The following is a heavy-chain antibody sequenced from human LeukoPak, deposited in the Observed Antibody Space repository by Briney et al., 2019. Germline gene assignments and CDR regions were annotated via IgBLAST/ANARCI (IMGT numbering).Heavy chain of an antibody. CDR3: ARDFFGRAAGTGNWFDP. CDR1: GYSIGSGYY. CDR2: VYHDGST. J-gene: IGHJ5*02. D-gene: IGHD6-13*01. V-gene: IGHV4-38-2*02. Sequence: SETVSLTCSVSGYSIGSGYYWGWIRQSPGKGLEWIGSVYHDGSTYYNPSLKSRVTVSADTSENQISLSLSSVTATDTAVYYCARDFFGRAAGTGNWFDPWGQGTLVTVSS.